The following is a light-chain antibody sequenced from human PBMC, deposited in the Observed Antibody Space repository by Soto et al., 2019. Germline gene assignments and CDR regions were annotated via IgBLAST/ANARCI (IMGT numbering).Light chain of an antibody. CDR1: QTVSRN. CDR3: QQYNNWPS. CDR2: DVF. J-gene: IGKJ5*01. Sequence: ETVMTQSPATLSVSPGERATLSCRASQTVSRNLAWYQQRPGQAPSLLIYDVFTRAAGIPARFSGSGSETDFTLTIRSLQSEDFAVYYCQQYNNWPSFGQGTRLEIK. V-gene: IGKV3-15*01.